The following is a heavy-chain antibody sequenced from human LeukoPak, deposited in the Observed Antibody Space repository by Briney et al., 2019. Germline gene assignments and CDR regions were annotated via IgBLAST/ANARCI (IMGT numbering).Heavy chain of an antibody. CDR2: VSGSGGST. J-gene: IGHJ5*02. CDR3: AKVMEYSSGWYAFVWFDP. CDR1: GFTFSSYV. D-gene: IGHD6-19*01. V-gene: IGHV3-23*01. Sequence: GGSLRLSCAASGFTFSSYVMSWVRQAPGKWLEWVSGVSGSGGSTYYGDSVKGRFTISRDNSKNTVSLQMNSLRAEDTAVYYCAKVMEYSSGWYAFVWFDPWGQGTLVTVSS.